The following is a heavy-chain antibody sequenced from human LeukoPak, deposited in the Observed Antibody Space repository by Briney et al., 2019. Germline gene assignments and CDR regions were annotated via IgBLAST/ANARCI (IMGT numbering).Heavy chain of an antibody. V-gene: IGHV6-1*01. CDR2: TYYRSKWYS. Sequence: SQTLSLTCAISGGSVSSNSAAWNWIRQSPSRGLEWLGRTYYRSKWYSDYAPSVISRITISPDTSKNEFSLQLISVTPEDTAVYYCARDWTTTGTFGYWGQGTLVTVSS. D-gene: IGHD1-1*01. J-gene: IGHJ4*02. CDR3: ARDWTTTGTFGY. CDR1: GGSVSSNSAA.